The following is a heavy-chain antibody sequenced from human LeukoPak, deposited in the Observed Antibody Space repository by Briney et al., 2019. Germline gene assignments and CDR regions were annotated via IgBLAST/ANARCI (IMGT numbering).Heavy chain of an antibody. CDR2: ISYDGSNK. CDR3: ARDNWDDADAFDI. D-gene: IGHD1-20*01. Sequence: PGGSLRLSCAASGFTFSSYAMHWVRQAPGKGLEWVAVISYDGSNKYYADSVKGRFTISRDNSKNTLYLQMNSLRAEDTAVYYCARDNWDDADAFDIWGQGTMVTVSS. J-gene: IGHJ3*02. V-gene: IGHV3-30*04. CDR1: GFTFSSYA.